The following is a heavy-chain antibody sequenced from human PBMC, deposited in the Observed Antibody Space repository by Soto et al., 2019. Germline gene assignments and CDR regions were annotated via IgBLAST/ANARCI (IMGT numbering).Heavy chain of an antibody. CDR2: ISGSGGST. CDR3: AKGARSSGWPSYYFDY. Sequence: PWGSLRLSCAASGFTFSSYAMSWVRQAPGKGLEWVSAISGSGGSTYYADSVKGRFTISRDNSKNTLYLRMNSLRAEDTAVYYCAKGARSSGWPSYYFDYWGQGTLVTVSS. D-gene: IGHD6-19*01. CDR1: GFTFSSYA. J-gene: IGHJ4*02. V-gene: IGHV3-23*01.